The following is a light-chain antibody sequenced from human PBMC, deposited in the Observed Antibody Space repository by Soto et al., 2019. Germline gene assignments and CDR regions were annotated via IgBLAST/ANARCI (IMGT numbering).Light chain of an antibody. Sequence: QSALPQPASVSGSPGQSITISCTGTSSDVGGYNYVFWYQQHPVKAPKLMIYDVTNRPSGVSDRFSGSKSGNTASLTISGLQAEDEADYYCSSYTSSSTPYVFGTGTKVTVL. CDR1: SSDVGGYNY. V-gene: IGLV2-14*01. J-gene: IGLJ1*01. CDR3: SSYTSSSTPYV. CDR2: DVT.